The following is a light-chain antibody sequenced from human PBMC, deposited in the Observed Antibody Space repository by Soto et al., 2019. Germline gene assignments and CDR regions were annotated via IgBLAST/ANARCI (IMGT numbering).Light chain of an antibody. J-gene: IGKJ5*01. CDR1: QSVSSSY. CDR2: GAS. V-gene: IGKV3-20*01. CDR3: QQYGSSLIT. Sequence: EIVLPQSPGTLSLSPGERATLSCRASQSVSSSYLAWYQQKPGQAPRLLIYGASSRATGIPDRFSGSGSGTDFTLTISRLEPEDFAVYYCQQYGSSLITFGQGTDWRL.